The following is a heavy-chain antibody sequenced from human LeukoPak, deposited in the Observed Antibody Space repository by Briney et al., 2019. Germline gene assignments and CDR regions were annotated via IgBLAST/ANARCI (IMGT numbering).Heavy chain of an antibody. D-gene: IGHD3-16*01. CDR2: INPNSGGT. CDR3: ARDGGGGGGYYYYMDV. V-gene: IGHV1-2*02. Sequence: ASVKVSCKASGYTFTGYYMHWVRQAPGQGLEWMGWINPNSGGTNYAQKFQGRVTMTRDTSISTAYMELSRLRSDDTAVYYCARDGGGGGGYYYYMDVWGKGTTVTVS. CDR1: GYTFTGYY. J-gene: IGHJ6*03.